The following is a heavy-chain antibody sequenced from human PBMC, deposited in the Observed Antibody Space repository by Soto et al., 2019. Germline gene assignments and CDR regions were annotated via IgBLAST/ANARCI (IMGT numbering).Heavy chain of an antibody. Sequence: PGGSLRLSCAASGFTSSSYSMNWVRQAPGKGLEWVSSISSSSSYIYYADSVKGRFTISRDNAKNSLYLQMNSLRAEDTAVYYCARDGAYSYYYYGMDVWGQGTTVTVSS. CDR2: ISSSSSYI. J-gene: IGHJ6*02. V-gene: IGHV3-21*01. D-gene: IGHD2-15*01. CDR3: ARDGAYSYYYYGMDV. CDR1: GFTSSSYS.